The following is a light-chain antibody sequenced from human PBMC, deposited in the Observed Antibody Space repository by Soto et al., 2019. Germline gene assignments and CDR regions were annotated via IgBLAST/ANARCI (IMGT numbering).Light chain of an antibody. CDR2: VAS. CDR3: QNYNSAPVW. J-gene: IGKJ1*01. CDR1: QDISNY. V-gene: IGKV1-27*01. Sequence: DIQMTQSPSSLSASVGDRVTITCRASQDISNYLAWYQQKPGKAPTLLIYVASTLQSGVPSRFSGSGSGTDFTLTISSLQPEDVGSYYCQNYNSAPVWFGQGTKVEIK.